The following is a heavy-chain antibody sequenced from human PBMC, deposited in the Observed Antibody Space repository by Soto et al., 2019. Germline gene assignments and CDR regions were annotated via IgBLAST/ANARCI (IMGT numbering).Heavy chain of an antibody. Sequence: QVQLVQSGGGVVQPGKSLRLSCAASGFTFSTYAFHWVRQSPGNGLEWVSIISIDGISQFHSDSVKGRFTISRDNSRNTLYLQMNALRPEDTAVYYCARGPLMIMVPDPYFDYWGQGTLVTVSS. D-gene: IGHD3-10*01. CDR3: ARGPLMIMVPDPYFDY. CDR1: GFTFSTYA. V-gene: IGHV3-30*03. J-gene: IGHJ4*02. CDR2: ISIDGISQ.